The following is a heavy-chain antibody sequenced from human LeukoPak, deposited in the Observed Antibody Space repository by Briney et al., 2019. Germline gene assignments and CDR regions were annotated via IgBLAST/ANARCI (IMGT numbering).Heavy chain of an antibody. CDR1: GGSISSGDYY. J-gene: IGHJ6*02. D-gene: IGHD5-18*01. CDR2: IYYSGST. Sequence: SETLSLTCTVSGGSISSGDYYWSWIRQPPGKGLEWIGYIYYSGSTYYNPSLKSRVTISVDTSKNQFSLKLSSVTAADTAVYYCARDWDKAYGMDAWGQGTTVTVSS. CDR3: ARDWDKAYGMDA. V-gene: IGHV4-30-4*01.